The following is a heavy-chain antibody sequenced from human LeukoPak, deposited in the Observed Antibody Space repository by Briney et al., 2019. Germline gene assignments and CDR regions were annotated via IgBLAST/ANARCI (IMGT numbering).Heavy chain of an antibody. D-gene: IGHD2/OR15-2a*01. J-gene: IGHJ4*02. CDR2: IRSKANSYVT. CDR1: GFTFSGST. Sequence: GGSLRLSCATSGFTFSGSTIHWVRQAPGKGLEWIGHIRSKANSYVTIYGASVKGRFTISRDDSKNTAYLHMNSLKTKDTAVYYCVGDGHSNTGMNYWGQGTLVTVSS. CDR3: VGDGHSNTGMNY. V-gene: IGHV3-73*01.